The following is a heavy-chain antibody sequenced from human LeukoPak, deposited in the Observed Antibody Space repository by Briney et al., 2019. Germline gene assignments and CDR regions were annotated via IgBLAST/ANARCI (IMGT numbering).Heavy chain of an antibody. CDR3: ARAKPKNMVRGLIMRRESRYYFDY. J-gene: IGHJ4*02. CDR2: ISGSGGNT. D-gene: IGHD3-10*01. CDR1: GFTFSNYA. V-gene: IGHV3-23*01. Sequence: GGSLRLSCAASGFTFSNYAMNWVRQAPGKGLQWVSSISGSGGNTYYADSVKGRFTISRDNSKNTLYLQMNSLRAEDTAVYYCARAKPKNMVRGLIMRRESRYYFDYWGQGTLVTVSS.